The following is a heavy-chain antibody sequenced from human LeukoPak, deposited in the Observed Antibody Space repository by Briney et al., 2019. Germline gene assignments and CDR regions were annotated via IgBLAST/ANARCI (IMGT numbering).Heavy chain of an antibody. CDR3: ARLQRRFGGIKYNWFDP. CDR1: GGSFSGYY. J-gene: IGHJ5*02. V-gene: IGHV4-34*01. Sequence: PSETLSLTCAVYGGSFSGYYWSWIRQPPGKGLEWIGEINHSGSTNYNPSLKSRVTISVDTSKNQFSLKLSSVAAADTAVYYCARLQRRFGGIKYNWFDPWGQGTLVTVSS. D-gene: IGHD3-10*01. CDR2: INHSGST.